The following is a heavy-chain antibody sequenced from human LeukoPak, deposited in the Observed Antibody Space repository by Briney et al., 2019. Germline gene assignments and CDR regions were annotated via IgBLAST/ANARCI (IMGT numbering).Heavy chain of an antibody. V-gene: IGHV4-4*07. D-gene: IGHD2-2*01. CDR3: ARISGYCSSTSCYAPAVYYYGMDV. CDR1: GGSISSYY. J-gene: IGHJ6*02. CDR2: IHTSGST. Sequence: PSETLSLTCTVSGGSISSYYWTWIRQPAGKGLEWIGRIHTSGSTNHNPSLKSRVTMSVDTSNNQFSLKLSSVTAADTAVYYCARISGYCSSTSCYAPAVYYYGMDVWGQGTTVTVSS.